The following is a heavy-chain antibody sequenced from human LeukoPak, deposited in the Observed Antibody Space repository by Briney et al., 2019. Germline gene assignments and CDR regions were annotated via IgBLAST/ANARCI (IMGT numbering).Heavy chain of an antibody. CDR1: GGSISSSAW. Sequence: PSGTLSLTCAVSGGSISSSAWWSWVRQPPGKGLEWIGEVYHSGSTNYNAFLKSRVTISVDTSKNQFSLQLSSVTAADTAVYYCARGDRDGYNRHFFDYWGQGTLVTVSS. CDR3: ARGDRDGYNRHFFDY. V-gene: IGHV4-4*02. J-gene: IGHJ4*02. D-gene: IGHD5-24*01. CDR2: VYHSGST.